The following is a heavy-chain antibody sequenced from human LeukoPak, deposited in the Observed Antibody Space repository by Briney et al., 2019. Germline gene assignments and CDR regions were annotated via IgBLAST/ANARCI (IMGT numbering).Heavy chain of an antibody. J-gene: IGHJ3*02. CDR1: GFTFSNYG. CDR3: ARGVTTVVTPRAFDI. V-gene: IGHV3-30*02. Sequence: GGSLTLSCAASGFTFSNYGMQWVRQAPGKGLEWVAFIRYDGSNNYYADSVKGRFTISRDNSKNTLYLQMNSLRAEDTAVYYCARGVTTVVTPRAFDIWGQGTMVTVSS. CDR2: IRYDGSNN. D-gene: IGHD4-23*01.